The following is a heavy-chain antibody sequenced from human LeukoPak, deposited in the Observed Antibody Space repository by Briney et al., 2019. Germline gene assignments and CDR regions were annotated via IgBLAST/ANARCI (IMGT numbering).Heavy chain of an antibody. J-gene: IGHJ4*02. CDR3: ARDAWSHFGKDLHIVVVTAKGPEPRD. V-gene: IGHV3-21*01. D-gene: IGHD2-21*02. Sequence: PGGSLRLSCAASGFTFSSYSMNWVRQAPGKGLEWVSSISSSSSYIYYADSVKGRFTISRDNAKNSLYLQMNSLRAEDTAVYYCARDAWSHFGKDLHIVVVTAKGPEPRDWGQGTLVTVSS. CDR2: ISSSSSYI. CDR1: GFTFSSYS.